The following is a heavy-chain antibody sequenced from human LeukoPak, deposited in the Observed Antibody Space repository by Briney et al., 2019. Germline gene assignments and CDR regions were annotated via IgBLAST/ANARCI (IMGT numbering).Heavy chain of an antibody. CDR3: ARGDYCAPIDY. J-gene: IGHJ4*02. CDR1: GFTFSNAW. Sequence: GGSLRLSCAASGFTFSNAWMSWVRQAPGKGLEWVSSISSSSSYIYYADSVKGRFTISRDNAKNSLYLQMNSLRAEDTAVYYCARGDYCAPIDYWGQGTLVTVSS. D-gene: IGHD2-21*02. CDR2: ISSSSSYI. V-gene: IGHV3-21*01.